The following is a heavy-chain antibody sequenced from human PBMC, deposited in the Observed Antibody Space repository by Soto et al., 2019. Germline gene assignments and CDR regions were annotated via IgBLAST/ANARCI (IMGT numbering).Heavy chain of an antibody. D-gene: IGHD3-3*01. Sequence: GGSLRLSSAASGFTFSSYSMNWVRQAPGKGLEWVSSISSSSSYIYYADSVKGRFTISRDNAKNSLYLQMNSLRAEDTAVYYCARTTYYDFWSGYDGMDVWGQGTTVTVSS. V-gene: IGHV3-21*01. CDR2: ISSSSSYI. J-gene: IGHJ6*02. CDR3: ARTTYYDFWSGYDGMDV. CDR1: GFTFSSYS.